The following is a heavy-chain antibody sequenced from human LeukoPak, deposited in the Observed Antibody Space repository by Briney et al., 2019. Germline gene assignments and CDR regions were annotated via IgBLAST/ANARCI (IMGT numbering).Heavy chain of an antibody. CDR1: GFTFSDYY. CDR2: ISSSGSTI. J-gene: IGHJ4*02. V-gene: IGHV3-11*01. D-gene: IGHD4-11*01. CDR3: ARGLTTKYFDY. Sequence: GGSLRLSCAASGFTFSDYYMSWIRQAPGKGLEWVSYISSSGSTIYYADSVKGRFPISRDNAKSSLYLQMNSLRAEDTAVYYCARGLTTKYFDYWGQGTLVTVSS.